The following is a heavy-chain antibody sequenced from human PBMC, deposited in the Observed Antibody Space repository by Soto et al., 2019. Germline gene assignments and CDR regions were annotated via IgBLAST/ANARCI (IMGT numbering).Heavy chain of an antibody. J-gene: IGHJ4*02. D-gene: IGHD6-19*01. CDR2: IYYSGST. Sequence: QVQLQESGPGLMKTSENLSLTCTVSGGSVSSGRYYWSWIRQPPGKVLEWIGYIYYSGSTKYNPSLKSRVTISVDTSKNQFSLKLTSMTAADTAVYYCARSGSGSGWFGGRGTLVTVSS. CDR3: ARSGSGSGWF. CDR1: GGSVSSGRYY. V-gene: IGHV4-61*01.